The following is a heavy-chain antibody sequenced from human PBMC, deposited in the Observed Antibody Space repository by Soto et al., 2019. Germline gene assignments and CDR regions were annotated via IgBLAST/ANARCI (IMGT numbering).Heavy chain of an antibody. V-gene: IGHV3-48*02. CDR3: ARGGPTRVRFLEWLPKSPLFDY. CDR2: ISSSSSTI. CDR1: GFSFSSYS. J-gene: IGHJ4*02. D-gene: IGHD3-3*01. Sequence: GGSLTLSCAASGFSFSSYSMNWVRQAPGKGLEWVSYISSSSSTIYYADSVKGRFTISRDNAKYSLYLQMNSLRDEDTAVYYCARGGPTRVRFLEWLPKSPLFDYWGQGTLVTVSS.